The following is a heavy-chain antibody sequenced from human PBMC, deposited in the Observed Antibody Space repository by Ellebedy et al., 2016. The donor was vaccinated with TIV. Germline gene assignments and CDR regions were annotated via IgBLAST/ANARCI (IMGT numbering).Heavy chain of an antibody. CDR2: ISNSAMRT. J-gene: IGHJ4*02. V-gene: IGHV3-23*01. CDR1: GFTFSSYG. CDR3: AKGRGGGSDSSTPRYFFDY. Sequence: GESLKISCAASGFTFSSYGMHWVRQAPGKGLEWVSTISNSAMRTYYADSVEGRFVISRDNSKKTLSLQMNSLRAEDTAVYYCAKGRGGGSDSSTPRYFFDYWGLGTLVTVSS. D-gene: IGHD2-2*01.